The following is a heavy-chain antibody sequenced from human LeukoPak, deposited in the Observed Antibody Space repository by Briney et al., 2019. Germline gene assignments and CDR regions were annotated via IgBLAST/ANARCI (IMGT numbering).Heavy chain of an antibody. D-gene: IGHD2-15*01. J-gene: IGHJ3*02. CDR1: SGSISTSNYY. CDR2: IYYSGST. CDR3: ARRLLSGGSPNAFDI. Sequence: SETLSLTCTVSSGSISTSNYYWGWIRQPPGKGLEWIGSIYYSGSTYYNPSLKSRVTISVDTSKNQFSLKLSSVTAANTAVYYCARRLLSGGSPNAFDIWGQGTMVTVSS. V-gene: IGHV4-39*01.